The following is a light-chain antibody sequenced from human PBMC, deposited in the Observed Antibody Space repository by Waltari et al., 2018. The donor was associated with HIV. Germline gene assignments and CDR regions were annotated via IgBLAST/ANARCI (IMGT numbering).Light chain of an antibody. V-gene: IGLV2-23*02. CDR3: CSYAGSSTPFV. CDR2: EVS. CDR1: SSDVGQHNL. Sequence: QSALTQPASVSGSPGQSITISCTGTSSDVGQHNLFSCYQQYPGKVPKLMIYEVSKRPSGVSNRFSGSKSGNTASLTISGLQAEDEADYYCCSYAGSSTPFVFGTATKVTVL. J-gene: IGLJ1*01.